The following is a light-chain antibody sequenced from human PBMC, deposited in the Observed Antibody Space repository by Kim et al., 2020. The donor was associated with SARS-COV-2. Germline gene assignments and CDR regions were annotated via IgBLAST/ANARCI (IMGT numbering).Light chain of an antibody. CDR1: RSNSRSNV. V-gene: IGLV1-44*01. CDR2: SND. J-gene: IGLJ3*02. Sequence: GERVTMAEYGSRSNSRSNVVSWYRRLPGAAPKLLIYSNDTRPAGVPDRLSGSTCGTSATLDISGLQSEDEADCYCAAWDDSRNGSVFGGRTQLTVL. CDR3: AAWDDSRNGSV.